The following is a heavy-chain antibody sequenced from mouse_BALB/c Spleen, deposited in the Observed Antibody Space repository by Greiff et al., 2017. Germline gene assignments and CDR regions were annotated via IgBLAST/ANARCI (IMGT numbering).Heavy chain of an antibody. CDR1: GYTFTSYW. J-gene: IGHJ4*01. CDR3: AREKVRGAMDY. D-gene: IGHD2-14*01. V-gene: IGHV1S41*01. CDR2: IAPGSGST. Sequence: DLVKPGASVKLSCKASGYTFTSYWINWVKQRPGQGLEWIGRIAPGSGSTYYNEMFKGKATLTVDTSSSTAYIQLSSLSSEDSAVYFCAREKVRGAMDYWGQGTSVTVSS.